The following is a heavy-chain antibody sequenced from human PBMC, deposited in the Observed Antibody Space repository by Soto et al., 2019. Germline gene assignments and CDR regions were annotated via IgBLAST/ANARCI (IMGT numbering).Heavy chain of an antibody. Sequence: SGPTLVNPTQTLTVTCTFSGFSLSTSGMCVSWIRQPPGKALEWLALIDWDDDKYYSTSLKTRLTISKDTSKNQVVLTMTNMDPVDTATYYCALSSGFMVRGVMPPVPMDVWGQGTTVTVSS. CDR3: ALSSGFMVRGVMPPVPMDV. J-gene: IGHJ6*02. V-gene: IGHV2-70*12. CDR2: IDWDDDK. D-gene: IGHD3-10*01. CDR1: GFSLSTSGMC.